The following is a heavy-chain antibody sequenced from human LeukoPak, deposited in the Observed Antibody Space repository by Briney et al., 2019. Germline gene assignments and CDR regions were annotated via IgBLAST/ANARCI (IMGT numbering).Heavy chain of an antibody. CDR1: GYTFTSYY. CDR2: INPSGGST. V-gene: IGHV1-46*01. Sequence: GASVKVSCKASGYTFTSYYMHWVRQAPGQGLEWMGIINPSGGSTSYAQKFQGRVTMTRDTSTSTVYMELSSLRSEDTAVYYCARAPLPHIGVVITFDYSGQGTLVTVSS. CDR3: ARAPLPHIGVVITFDY. D-gene: IGHD3-22*01. J-gene: IGHJ4*02.